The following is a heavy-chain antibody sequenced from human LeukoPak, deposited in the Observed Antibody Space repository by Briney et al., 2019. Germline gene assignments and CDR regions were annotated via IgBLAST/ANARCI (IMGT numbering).Heavy chain of an antibody. D-gene: IGHD2-15*01. CDR2: ISYDGSNK. CDR1: GFTFSSYG. Sequence: GGSLRLSCAASGFTFSSYGMHWVRQAPGKGLEWVAVISYDGSNKYYADSVKGRFTISRDNSKNTLYLQMNSLRAEDTAVYYCAATVVNSHFDYWGQGTLVTVSS. CDR3: AATVVNSHFDY. V-gene: IGHV3-30*03. J-gene: IGHJ4*02.